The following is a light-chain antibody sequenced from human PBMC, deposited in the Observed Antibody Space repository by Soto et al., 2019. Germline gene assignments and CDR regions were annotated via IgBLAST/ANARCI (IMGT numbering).Light chain of an antibody. Sequence: DIQMTQSPSTLSASVGDRVTITCRASQRISTWLAWYQQKPGKAPKLLIYDASSLESGVPSRFSGSGSGTEFTLTISSLQPDDFATYYCQQYNSYSFFGQGTKLENK. J-gene: IGKJ2*01. CDR1: QRISTW. CDR3: QQYNSYSF. CDR2: DAS. V-gene: IGKV1-5*01.